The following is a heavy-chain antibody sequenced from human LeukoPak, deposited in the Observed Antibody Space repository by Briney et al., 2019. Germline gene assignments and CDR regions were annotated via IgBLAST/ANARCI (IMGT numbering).Heavy chain of an antibody. V-gene: IGHV3-23*01. CDR1: GCTFSSYA. J-gene: IGHJ3*02. Sequence: PGGSMRLSCAASGCTFSSYAMSWVRQAPGQGLEWVSAISGSGGSTYYADSVKGRFTISRDNSKNTLYLQMNSLRAEDTAVYYCAKDYVVTMVRGGSRAFDIWGQGTIVTVSS. D-gene: IGHD3-10*01. CDR3: AKDYVVTMVRGGSRAFDI. CDR2: ISGSGGST.